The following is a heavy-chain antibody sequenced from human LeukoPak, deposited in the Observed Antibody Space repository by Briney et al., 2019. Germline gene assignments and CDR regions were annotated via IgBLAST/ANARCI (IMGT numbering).Heavy chain of an antibody. J-gene: IGHJ4*02. D-gene: IGHD2-2*01. CDR3: ARAPTVLVGYCSSSSCQADY. CDR2: INNDGSYI. CDR1: GFIFSNSA. V-gene: IGHV3-21*01. Sequence: GGSLRLSCAASGFIFSNSAMNWVRQAPGKGLEWVSSINNDGSYIYYAGSVKGRFTISRDNAKNSLYLRLNSLRVEDTAVYYCARAPTVLVGYCSSSSCQADYWGQGTLVTVSS.